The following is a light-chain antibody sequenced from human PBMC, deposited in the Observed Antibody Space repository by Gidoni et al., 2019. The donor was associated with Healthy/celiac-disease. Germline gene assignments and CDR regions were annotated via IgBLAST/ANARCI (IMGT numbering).Light chain of an antibody. V-gene: IGKV3-15*01. CDR3: QQYNNWPRGT. CDR2: AAS. J-gene: IGKJ2*02. Sequence: EIVMTQSPATLSVSPGERATLSCRASQSVSSNLAWYQQKPGQAPRLLIYAASTRATGIPARFSGSGSGTEFTLTISSLQSEDFAVYYCQQYNNWPRGTFXQXTKLEIK. CDR1: QSVSSN.